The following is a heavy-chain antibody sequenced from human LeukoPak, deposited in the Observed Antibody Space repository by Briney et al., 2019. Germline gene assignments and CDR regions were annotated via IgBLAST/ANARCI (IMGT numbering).Heavy chain of an antibody. D-gene: IGHD2-15*01. CDR2: IYQSGRT. Sequence: SETLSLTCPVSGYSISSGYYWGWIRQPPGTGLEWIGSIYQSGRTYYNASLKSRVTISVDTSKNQFSLKLTSVTAADTAVYFCATTDGSGWEGANHWGQGSLVTVSS. CDR3: ATTDGSGWEGANH. CDR1: GYSISSGYY. V-gene: IGHV4-38-2*01. J-gene: IGHJ5*02.